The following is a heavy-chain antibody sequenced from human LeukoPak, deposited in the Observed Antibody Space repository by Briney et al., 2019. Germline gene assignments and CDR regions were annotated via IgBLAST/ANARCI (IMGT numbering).Heavy chain of an antibody. CDR3: ARGDSSGWYGTLDY. Sequence: SETLSLTCAVYVGSFSGYYWSWIRHPPRKGVGWIGEINHSGSTNYTPSLKSRVTISVDTSKNQFSLKLSSVTAADTAVYYCARGDSSGWYGTLDYWGQGTLVTVSS. D-gene: IGHD6-19*01. CDR1: VGSFSGYY. V-gene: IGHV4-34*01. CDR2: INHSGST. J-gene: IGHJ4*02.